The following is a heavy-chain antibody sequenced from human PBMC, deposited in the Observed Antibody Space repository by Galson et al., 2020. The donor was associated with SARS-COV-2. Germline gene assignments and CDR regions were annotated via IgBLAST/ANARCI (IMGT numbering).Heavy chain of an antibody. CDR1: GFSFSSYA. CDR2: RNSVGTS. CDR3: AKTGDYYGSGTYYSYFYYMDV. J-gene: IGHJ6*03. V-gene: IGHV3-23*01. Sequence: GGSLRLSCAASGFSFSSYAMTWVRQAPGKGLEWVSLRNSVGTSYYADSVEGRFTISRDNSKNTLFLQMNSLRAEDSAMYYCAKTGDYYGSGTYYSYFYYMDVWGKGTTVTVSS. D-gene: IGHD3-10*01.